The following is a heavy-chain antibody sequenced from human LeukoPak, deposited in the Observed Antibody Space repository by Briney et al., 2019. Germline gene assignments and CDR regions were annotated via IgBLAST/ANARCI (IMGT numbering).Heavy chain of an antibody. V-gene: IGHV3-7*01. CDR3: AGRTDFDF. Sequence: TGGSPRLSCAASGFTFSDYYMSWIRQAPGKGLEWVATIKPDGSDKYNVDSVKGRFTISRDNAKNSLFLQMNSLRAEDTAVYYCAGRTDFDFWGQGILATVSS. J-gene: IGHJ4*02. CDR1: GFTFSDYY. CDR2: IKPDGSDK. D-gene: IGHD1-1*01.